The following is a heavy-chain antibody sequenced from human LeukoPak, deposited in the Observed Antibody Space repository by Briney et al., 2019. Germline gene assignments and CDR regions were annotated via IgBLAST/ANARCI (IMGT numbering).Heavy chain of an antibody. V-gene: IGHV1-3*01. D-gene: IGHD6-13*01. CDR3: ARDPGYSYDSFDY. CDR1: GYTFTSYA. Sequence: GASVKVSCKASGYTFTSYAMHWVRQAPGRRLEWMGWINAGNGNTKYSQKFQGRVTITRDTSASTAYMELSSLRSEDTAVYYCARDPGYSYDSFDYWGQGTLVTVSS. CDR2: INAGNGNT. J-gene: IGHJ4*02.